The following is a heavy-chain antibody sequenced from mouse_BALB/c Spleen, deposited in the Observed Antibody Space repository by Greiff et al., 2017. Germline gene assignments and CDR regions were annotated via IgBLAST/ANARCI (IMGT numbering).Heavy chain of an antibody. V-gene: IGHV1S16*01. J-gene: IGHJ1*01. CDR2: INPSNGGT. CDR3: TNYYYGSSWYFDV. Sequence: QVQLQQPGAELVKPGASVKLSCKASGYTFTSYYMYWVKQRPGQGLEWIGGINPSNGGTNFNEKFKSKATLTVDKSSSTAYMQLSSLTSEDSAVYYCTNYYYGSSWYFDVWGAGTTVTVSS. CDR1: GYTFTSYY. D-gene: IGHD1-1*01.